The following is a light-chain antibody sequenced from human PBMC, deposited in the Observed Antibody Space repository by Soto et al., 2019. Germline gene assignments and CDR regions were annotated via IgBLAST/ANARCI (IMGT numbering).Light chain of an antibody. CDR1: GSDLGGYNY. Sequence: QSALTQPPSVSGSPGQSITISCTGTGSDLGGYNYVSWYQQHPGKAPKLMIYDVSNRPSGVSNRFSGSKSGNTASLTISGLQAEDEADYYCSSYTSSSTLLFGGGTKLTVL. CDR2: DVS. V-gene: IGLV2-14*01. CDR3: SSYTSSSTLL. J-gene: IGLJ2*01.